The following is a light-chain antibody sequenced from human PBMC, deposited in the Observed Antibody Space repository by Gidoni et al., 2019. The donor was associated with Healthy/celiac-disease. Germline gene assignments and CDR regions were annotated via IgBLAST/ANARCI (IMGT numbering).Light chain of an antibody. V-gene: IGLV2-11*01. Sequence: QSALTQPRSVSGSPGQSVTISCTGTSRDVSGYNYVSWYQQHPGKAPNLMIYDVSKRHPGVPDRLSGSKSGTTASLTISVLQAEDEADYYCCSHAGSYTFEVFGTGTKVTVL. CDR1: SRDVSGYNY. CDR3: CSHAGSYTFEV. J-gene: IGLJ1*01. CDR2: DVS.